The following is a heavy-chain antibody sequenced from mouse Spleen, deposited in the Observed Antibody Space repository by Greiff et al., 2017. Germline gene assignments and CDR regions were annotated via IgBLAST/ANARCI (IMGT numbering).Heavy chain of an antibody. D-gene: IGHD1-1*01. CDR1: GYSITSGYY. CDR2: ISYDGSN. J-gene: IGHJ4*01. Sequence: EVKLVESGPGLVKPSQSLSLTCSVTGYSITSGYYWNWIRQFPGNKLEWMGYISYDGSNNYNPSLKNRISITRDTSKNQFFLKLNSVTTEDTATYYCARPPHYYGSSPYAMDYWGQGTSVTVSS. V-gene: IGHV3-6*01. CDR3: ARPPHYYGSSPYAMDY.